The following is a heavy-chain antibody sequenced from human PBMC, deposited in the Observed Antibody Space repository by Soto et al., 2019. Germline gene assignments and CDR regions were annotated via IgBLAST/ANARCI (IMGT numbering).Heavy chain of an antibody. CDR3: ARVSRTTGTDAFEI. J-gene: IGHJ3*02. CDR1: GYSFTNYG. D-gene: IGHD1-1*01. V-gene: IGHV1-46*03. CDR2: ISPSGGST. Sequence: GASVKLSCKASGYSFTNYGFCWVRQFPGQGLEWMGNISPSGGSTTYAQKFQGRVTMTRDRSTSTVYMELSSLRSEDTAVYYCARVSRTTGTDAFEIWGQGTMVTV.